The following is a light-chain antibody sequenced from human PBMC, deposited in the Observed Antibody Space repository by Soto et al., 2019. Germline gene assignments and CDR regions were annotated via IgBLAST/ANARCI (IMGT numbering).Light chain of an antibody. V-gene: IGLV2-14*01. CDR3: TSYTSSSTPYV. Sequence: QSALTQPASVSGSPGQSITISCAGTSSDVGGYTYVSWYQQHPGKAPKLMIYDVSNRPSGVSNRFSGSKSGNTASLTIPGLQAEDEADYYCTSYTSSSTPYVFGGGTKVTVL. CDR1: SSDVGGYTY. CDR2: DVS. J-gene: IGLJ1*01.